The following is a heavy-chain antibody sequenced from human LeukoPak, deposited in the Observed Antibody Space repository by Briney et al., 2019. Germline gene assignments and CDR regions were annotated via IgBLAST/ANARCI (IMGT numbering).Heavy chain of an antibody. J-gene: IGHJ3*02. V-gene: IGHV4-59*12. Sequence: SETLSLTCTVSGGSISSYYWSWIRQPPGKGLEWIGYIYYSGSTNYIPSLKSRVTISVDTSKNQFSLELSSVTAADTAVYYCARDQVGAPYHDAFDIWGQGTMVTVSS. CDR1: GGSISSYY. CDR2: IYYSGST. D-gene: IGHD1-26*01. CDR3: ARDQVGAPYHDAFDI.